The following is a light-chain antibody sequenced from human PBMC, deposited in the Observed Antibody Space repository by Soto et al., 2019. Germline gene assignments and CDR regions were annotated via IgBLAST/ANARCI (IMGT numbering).Light chain of an antibody. Sequence: QSVLTQSPSASASLGASVKLTCTLSSGHNSYAIAWHQQQPEKGPRYLMKLNSDGSHSKGDGIPDRFSGSSSGAERYLTISSLQSEDEADYYCQTWDTGIRVFGGGTKVTVL. CDR1: SGHNSYA. CDR3: QTWDTGIRV. CDR2: LNSDGSH. V-gene: IGLV4-69*01. J-gene: IGLJ2*01.